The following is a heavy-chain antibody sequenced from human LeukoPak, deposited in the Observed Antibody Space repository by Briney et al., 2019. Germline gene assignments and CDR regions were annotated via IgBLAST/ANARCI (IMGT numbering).Heavy chain of an antibody. CDR2: IDPDGSST. D-gene: IGHD1-14*01. V-gene: IGHV3-74*03. Sequence: GGSLRLSCAASGFTFSTHWMVWVRRAPGKGLLWVSRIDPDGSSTTYADSVTGRFINSRDNARNTLFLQMNSLRAEDTAVYYCAGIVQGAFAIWGLGTIVTVSS. CDR1: GFTFSTHW. J-gene: IGHJ3*02. CDR3: AGIVQGAFAI.